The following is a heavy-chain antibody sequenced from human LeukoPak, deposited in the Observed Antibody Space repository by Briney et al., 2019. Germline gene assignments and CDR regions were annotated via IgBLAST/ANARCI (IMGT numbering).Heavy chain of an antibody. V-gene: IGHV4-39*01. D-gene: IGHD7-27*01. CDR3: AGGNWGHLDY. CDR2: IYYSGST. CDR1: GGSISSSSYY. J-gene: IGHJ4*02. Sequence: SETLSLTCTVSGGSISSSSYYWGWIRQPPGKGLEWIGSIYYSGSTYYNPSLKSRVTISVDTSKNQFSLKLSSVTAADTAVYYCAGGNWGHLDYWGQGTLVTVSS.